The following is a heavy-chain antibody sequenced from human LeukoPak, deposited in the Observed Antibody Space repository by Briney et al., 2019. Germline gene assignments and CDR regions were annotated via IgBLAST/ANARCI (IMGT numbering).Heavy chain of an antibody. Sequence: GGSLRLSCAASGFTFSSYDMSWVRQAPGKGLEWVSSIGSGGVGSGCGSAYYADSVKGRFTISRDNSKNTLYLQMNSLRAEDTAVYYCAKDRSVFNPREKIPVVIKFDSWGQGTLVTVSS. CDR3: AKDRSVFNPREKIPVVIKFDS. V-gene: IGHV3-23*01. D-gene: IGHD3-22*01. CDR2: IGSGGVGSGCGSA. J-gene: IGHJ4*02. CDR1: GFTFSSYD.